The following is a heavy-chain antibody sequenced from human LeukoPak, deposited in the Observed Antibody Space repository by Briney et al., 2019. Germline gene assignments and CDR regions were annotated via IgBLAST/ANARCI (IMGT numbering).Heavy chain of an antibody. Sequence: PSETLSLTCAVSGGSISSSNWWSWVRQPPGKGLEWIGEIYHSGSTNYNPTLKSRVTISVDKSKNQFSLKLNSVTAADTAVYYCASPDSGSSFGYWGQGTLVTVSS. CDR3: ASPDSGSSFGY. J-gene: IGHJ4*02. CDR1: GGSISSSNW. CDR2: IYHSGST. V-gene: IGHV4-4*02. D-gene: IGHD1-26*01.